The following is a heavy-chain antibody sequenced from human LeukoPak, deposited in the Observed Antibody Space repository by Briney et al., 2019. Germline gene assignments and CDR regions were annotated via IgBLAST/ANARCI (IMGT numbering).Heavy chain of an antibody. CDR2: IYYSGST. V-gene: IGHV4-59*01. J-gene: IGHJ4*02. D-gene: IGHD2-15*01. CDR1: GGSISSYY. Sequence: SETLSLTCTVSGGSISSYYWNWIRQPPGKGLEWIGCIYYSGSTNYNPSLKSRLTISVATSKNQFSLRMSSVTAADTAVYYCARRYCSGGSCYSAFDYWGQGTLVTVSS. CDR3: ARRYCSGGSCYSAFDY.